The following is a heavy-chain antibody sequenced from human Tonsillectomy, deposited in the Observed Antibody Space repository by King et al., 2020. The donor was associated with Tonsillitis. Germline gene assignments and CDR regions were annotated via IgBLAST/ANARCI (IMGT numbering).Heavy chain of an antibody. D-gene: IGHD3-3*01. Sequence: TLQESGPALVKPTQTLTLTCTFSGFSLSTSGMCVSWIRQPPGKALEWLARIDWDDDKYYSTSLKTRLTISKDTSKNQVVLTMTNMDPVDTATYYCARIAIFGVAPPFQYDVWGQGTTVIVSS. CDR2: IDWDDDK. V-gene: IGHV2-70*11. CDR3: ARIAIFGVAPPFQYDV. J-gene: IGHJ6*02. CDR1: GFSLSTSGMC.